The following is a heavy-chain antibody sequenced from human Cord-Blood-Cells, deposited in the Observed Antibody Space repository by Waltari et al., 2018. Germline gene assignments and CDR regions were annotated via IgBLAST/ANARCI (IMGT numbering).Heavy chain of an antibody. V-gene: IGHV3-7*01. D-gene: IGHD1-26*01. CDR2: IKQDGSEK. Sequence: EVQLVESGGGLVQPGGSLRLSCAASGFTFSSYWMSWVRQAPGKGLECVANIKQDGSEKYYVDSVKGRFTISRDNAKNALYLQMNSLRAEDTAVYYCARELSFDAVDIWGQGTMVTVSS. CDR3: ARELSFDAVDI. J-gene: IGHJ3*02. CDR1: GFTFSSYW.